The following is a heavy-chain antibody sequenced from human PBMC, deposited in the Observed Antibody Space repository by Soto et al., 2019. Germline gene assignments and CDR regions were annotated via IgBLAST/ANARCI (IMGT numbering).Heavy chain of an antibody. Sequence: VQLVESGGGVVQPGRSLRLSCAASGFTFSSYGMHWVRQAPGKGLEWVAVIWYDGSNKYYADSVKGRFTISRDNSKNTLYLQMNSLRAEDTAVYYCATVVVPAAMVFGGDAFDIWGQGTMVTVS. V-gene: IGHV3-33*01. CDR2: IWYDGSNK. J-gene: IGHJ3*02. CDR3: ATVVVPAAMVFGGDAFDI. D-gene: IGHD2-2*01. CDR1: GFTFSSYG.